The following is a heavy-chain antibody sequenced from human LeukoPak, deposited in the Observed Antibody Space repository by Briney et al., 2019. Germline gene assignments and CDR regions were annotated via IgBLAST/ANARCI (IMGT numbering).Heavy chain of an antibody. CDR2: ISSSDTYI. J-gene: IGHJ3*02. CDR3: ARWGYSGTSRDGFDI. CDR1: GFTFSSHN. Sequence: GGSLRLSCAASGFTFSSHNMNWVRQAPGKGLEWVSSISSSDTYIYYADSVKGRFTISRDNAKNSLYLQMNSLRAEDTAVYYCARWGYSGTSRDGFDIWGQGTMVTVSS. D-gene: IGHD1-26*01. V-gene: IGHV3-21*01.